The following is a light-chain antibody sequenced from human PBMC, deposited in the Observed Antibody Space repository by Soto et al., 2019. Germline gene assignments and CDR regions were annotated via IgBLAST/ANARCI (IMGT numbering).Light chain of an antibody. Sequence: EIVLTQSPGTLSLSPGERATLSCRASQSVSSSYLGWYQQKPGQAPRLLIYGASSRATGIPDRFSGSGSGTDFTLTISRLEPEDFEVYYCQQYGSSSYTFGQGTKLEIK. V-gene: IGKV3-20*01. J-gene: IGKJ2*01. CDR2: GAS. CDR3: QQYGSSSYT. CDR1: QSVSSSY.